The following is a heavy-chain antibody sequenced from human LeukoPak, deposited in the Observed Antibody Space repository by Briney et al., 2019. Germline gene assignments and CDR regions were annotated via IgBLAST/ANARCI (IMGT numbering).Heavy chain of an antibody. CDR3: ARDRTQITMIVVAQNYYGMDV. D-gene: IGHD3-22*01. J-gene: IGHJ6*02. CDR1: GGTFISYA. Sequence: SVKVSCKASGGTFISYAISWVRQAPGQGLEWMGGIIPIFGTANYAQKFQGRVTITADESTSTAYMELSSLRSEDTAVYYCARDRTQITMIVVAQNYYGMDVWGQGTTVTVSS. V-gene: IGHV1-69*13. CDR2: IIPIFGTA.